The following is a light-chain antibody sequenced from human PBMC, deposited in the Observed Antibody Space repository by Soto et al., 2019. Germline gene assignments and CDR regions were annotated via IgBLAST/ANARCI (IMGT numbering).Light chain of an antibody. CDR1: QTISSW. J-gene: IGKJ1*01. Sequence: DIQMTQSPSTLSVSVGDRVTITCGAGQTISSWFAWYQQKQGKAPKLLIYKASTLKSGVPSRLRGSGYGTELTITISSMQTDDFETYYCQHYNSYSEAFGQGTKVDIK. CDR2: KAS. CDR3: QHYNSYSEA. V-gene: IGKV1-5*03.